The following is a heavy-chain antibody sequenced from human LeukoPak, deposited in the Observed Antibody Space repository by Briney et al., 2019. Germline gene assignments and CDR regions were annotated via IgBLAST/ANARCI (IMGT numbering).Heavy chain of an antibody. CDR2: ISGSGGST. D-gene: IGHD1-26*01. CDR1: GFTFSSYA. Sequence: PGGSLRLSCAASGFTFSSYAMSWVRQAPGKGMEGGSAISGSGGSTYYADSVKGRFTISRDNSKNTLYLQMNSLRAEDTAVYYCAKDRTYGGSYYGDFQHWGQGTLVTVSS. CDR3: AKDRTYGGSYYGDFQH. V-gene: IGHV3-23*01. J-gene: IGHJ1*01.